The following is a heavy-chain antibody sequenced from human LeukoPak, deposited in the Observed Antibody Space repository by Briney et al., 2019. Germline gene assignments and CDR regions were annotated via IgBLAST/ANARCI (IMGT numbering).Heavy chain of an antibody. CDR1: GFTFSSYE. V-gene: IGHV3-48*03. J-gene: IGHJ4*02. CDR3: ARGLFGVINPTDY. D-gene: IGHD3-3*01. CDR2: ISSSGSTI. Sequence: GGSLRHSCAASGFTFSSYEMNWVRQAPGKGLEWVSYISSSGSTIYYADSVKGRFTISRDNAKDSLYLQMNSLRVEDTAVYFCARGLFGVINPTDYWGQGTLVTVSS.